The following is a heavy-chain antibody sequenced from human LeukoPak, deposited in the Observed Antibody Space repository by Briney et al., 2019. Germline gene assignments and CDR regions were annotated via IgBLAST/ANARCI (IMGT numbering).Heavy chain of an antibody. D-gene: IGHD3-16*01. V-gene: IGHV3-74*01. CDR3: ARAKPGGNWFDP. J-gene: IGHJ5*02. Sequence: QPGGSLRLSCAASXFTFRTYWMHWVRQAPGKGLLWVSRINTDGSGTIYADSVKGRFTISRDNANNTLYLQMNSLRAEDTALYYCARAKPGGNWFDPWGQGTLVTVSS. CDR2: INTDGSGT. CDR1: XFTFRTYW.